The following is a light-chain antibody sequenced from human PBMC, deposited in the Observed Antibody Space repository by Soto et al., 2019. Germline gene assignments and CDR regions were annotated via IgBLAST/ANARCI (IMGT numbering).Light chain of an antibody. CDR1: SSDVGGSNY. J-gene: IGLJ1*01. CDR3: TSYTSSSTLDV. CDR2: EVS. Sequence: QSALTQPASVSGSPGQSITISCTGTSSDVGGSNYVSWYQQHPGKAPKLMIYEVSNRPLGVSNRFSGSKSGNTASLTISGLQAEDEADYYCTSYTSSSTLDVFGTGTQLTVL. V-gene: IGLV2-14*01.